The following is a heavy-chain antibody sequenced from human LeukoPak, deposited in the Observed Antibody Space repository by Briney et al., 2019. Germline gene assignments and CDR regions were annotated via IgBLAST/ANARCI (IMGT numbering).Heavy chain of an antibody. D-gene: IGHD1-26*01. CDR1: GFTFDDYG. CDR3: ATSGGSYWS. CDR2: INWNGGST. J-gene: IGHJ5*02. Sequence: GGSLRLSCAASGFTFDDYGMSWVRQAPGKGLEWVSGINWNGGSTGYADSVKGRFTISRENSKNTLYLQMNSLRAEDTAVYYCATSGGSYWSWGQGTLVTVSS. V-gene: IGHV3-20*04.